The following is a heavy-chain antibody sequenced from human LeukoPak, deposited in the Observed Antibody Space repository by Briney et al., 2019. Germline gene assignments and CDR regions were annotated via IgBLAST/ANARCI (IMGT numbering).Heavy chain of an antibody. Sequence: GGSLRLSCAASGFTFSSYAVTWVRQAPGKGLEWVSSITGSGSSTYYADSVKGRFTISRDNSKNTLYVQMKSLRAEDTAVYFCAKPPRVVVVTAFDSWGQGTLVTVSS. J-gene: IGHJ4*02. CDR2: ITGSGSST. CDR3: AKPPRVVVVTAFDS. V-gene: IGHV3-23*01. D-gene: IGHD2-21*02. CDR1: GFTFSSYA.